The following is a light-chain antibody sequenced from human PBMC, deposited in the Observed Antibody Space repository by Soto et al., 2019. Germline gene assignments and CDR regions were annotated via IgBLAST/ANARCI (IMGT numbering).Light chain of an antibody. CDR1: QDIGNY. V-gene: IGKV1-33*01. CDR3: QQYENLPIT. J-gene: IGKJ5*01. Sequence: DIEITQTPSSLSASVGDRVTITCQASQDIGNYLNWYQQKPGKAPKLLIFDASNLESGVPSMFSGSGSGTDFTFTISSLQPEDIATYYCQQYENLPITFGQGTRLEI. CDR2: DAS.